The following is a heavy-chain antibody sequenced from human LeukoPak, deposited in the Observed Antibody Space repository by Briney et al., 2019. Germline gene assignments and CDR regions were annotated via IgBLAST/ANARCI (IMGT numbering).Heavy chain of an antibody. J-gene: IGHJ4*02. CDR2: INPNSGGT. D-gene: IGHD3-10*01. CDR3: AIVGSGSYNY. Sequence: GASVTVSCKASGYTFTGYYMHWVRQAPGQGLEWMGWINPNSGGTNYAQKFQGRVTMTRDTPISTAYMELSRLRSDDTAVYYCAIVGSGSYNYWGQGTLVTVSS. V-gene: IGHV1-2*02. CDR1: GYTFTGYY.